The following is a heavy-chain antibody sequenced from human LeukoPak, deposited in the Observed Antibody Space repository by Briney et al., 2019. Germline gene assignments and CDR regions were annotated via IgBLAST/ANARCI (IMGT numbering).Heavy chain of an antibody. J-gene: IGHJ2*01. CDR2: INPRGDAT. D-gene: IGHD6-13*01. Sequence: GASVKVSCKASGNTFIGYWIHWVRQAPGQGLEWMGAINPRGDATIGAQKFQGRVTTTRDTSTSTAYMELRSLRSDDTAVYYCARGPRRQPWYFDLWGRGTLVTVSS. CDR3: ARGPRRQPWYFDL. V-gene: IGHV1-46*01. CDR1: GNTFIGYW.